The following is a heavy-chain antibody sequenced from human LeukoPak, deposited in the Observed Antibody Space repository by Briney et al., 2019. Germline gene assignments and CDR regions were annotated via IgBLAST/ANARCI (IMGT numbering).Heavy chain of an antibody. CDR1: GGTFTSYA. V-gene: IGHV1-69*10. D-gene: IGHD2-15*01. CDR3: ARDLGSGGSFRPTP. CDR2: IIPILGIA. J-gene: IGHJ5*02. Sequence: ASVKVSCKASGGTFTSYAISWVRQAPGHGREGMGGIIPILGIANYAQKFQGRVTITADKSTSTAYMELSSLRSEDTAVYYCARDLGSGGSFRPTPWGQGTLVTVSS.